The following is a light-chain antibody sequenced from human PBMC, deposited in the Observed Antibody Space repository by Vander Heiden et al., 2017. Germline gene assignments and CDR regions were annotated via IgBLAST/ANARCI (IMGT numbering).Light chain of an antibody. Sequence: EIEMTQSPATLSVSPGERATLSSRASQSVSSDLAWYQQKPGQAPRLLIYDASTRATGIPARFSGSGSGTEFTLTISSLQSEDFAVYSCQQYMNWPHDTFGQGTKVEIK. J-gene: IGKJ1*01. CDR1: QSVSSD. CDR2: DAS. CDR3: QQYMNWPHDT. V-gene: IGKV3-15*01.